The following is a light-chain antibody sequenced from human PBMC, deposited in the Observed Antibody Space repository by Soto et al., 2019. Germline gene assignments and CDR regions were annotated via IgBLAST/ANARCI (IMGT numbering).Light chain of an antibody. J-gene: IGKJ1*01. CDR2: AAS. CDR1: QSISSY. CDR3: QQSYSTPPT. V-gene: IGKV1-39*01. Sequence: DIQITQSPSSLSSPVVERVTITCRASQSISSYLNWYQQKPGKAPKLLIYAASSLQSGVPSRFSGSGSGTDFTLTISSLQPEDFATYYCQQSYSTPPTFGQGTKVDIK.